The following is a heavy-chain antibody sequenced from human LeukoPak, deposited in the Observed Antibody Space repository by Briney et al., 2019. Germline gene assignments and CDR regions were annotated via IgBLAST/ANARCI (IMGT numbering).Heavy chain of an antibody. Sequence: QSGGSLRLSCAASGFTFSSYAMSWVRQAPGKGLEWVSAISGSGGSTYYADSVKGRFTISRDNSKNTLYLQMNSLRAEDTAVYYCATYGSGSYYEVWGPGDFDYWGQGTLVTVSS. CDR1: GFTFSSYA. V-gene: IGHV3-23*01. J-gene: IGHJ4*02. D-gene: IGHD3-10*01. CDR3: ATYGSGSYYEVWGPGDFDY. CDR2: ISGSGGST.